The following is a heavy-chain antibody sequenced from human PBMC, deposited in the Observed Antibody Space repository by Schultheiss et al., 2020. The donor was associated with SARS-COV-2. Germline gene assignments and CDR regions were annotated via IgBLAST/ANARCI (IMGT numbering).Heavy chain of an antibody. CDR1: GFTFSSYA. J-gene: IGHJ4*02. CDR2: ISYDGSNK. D-gene: IGHD4-17*01. V-gene: IGHV3-30*14. CDR3: VKDLYFDPTSGYGDSPDY. Sequence: GESLKISCAASGFTFSSYAMHWVRQAPGKGLEWVAVISYDGSNKYYADSVKGRFTISRDNSKNTLYLQMSSLRAEDTAVYYCVKDLYFDPTSGYGDSPDYWGQGTLVTVSS.